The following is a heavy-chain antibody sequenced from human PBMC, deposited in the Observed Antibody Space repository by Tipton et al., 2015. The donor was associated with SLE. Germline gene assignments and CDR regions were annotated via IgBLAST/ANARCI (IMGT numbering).Heavy chain of an antibody. CDR3: AKEEYTAVAGSFDY. J-gene: IGHJ4*02. D-gene: IGHD6-19*01. CDR1: GFTFSSYG. Sequence: SLRLSCAASGFTFSSYGMHWVRQAPGKGLEWVAVISYDGSNKYYADSVKGRFTISRDNSKNTLYLQMNSLRAEDTAVYYCAKEEYTAVAGSFDYWGQGTLVTVSS. V-gene: IGHV3-30*18. CDR2: ISYDGSNK.